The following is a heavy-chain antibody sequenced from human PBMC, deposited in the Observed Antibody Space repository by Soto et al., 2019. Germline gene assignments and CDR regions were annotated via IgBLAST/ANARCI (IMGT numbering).Heavy chain of an antibody. J-gene: IGHJ4*02. D-gene: IGHD5-12*01. Sequence: QVQLQESGPGLVKPSGTLSLTCAVSGGSISSSNWWSWVRQPPGKWLEWIGEIYHSGSTNYNPSLKSRVTISADKSKNQFSLELRSVTAADTAVYYCARGGGYDVRYFAYWGQGTMVTVSS. CDR3: ARGGGYDVRYFAY. V-gene: IGHV4-4*02. CDR2: IYHSGST. CDR1: GGSISSSNW.